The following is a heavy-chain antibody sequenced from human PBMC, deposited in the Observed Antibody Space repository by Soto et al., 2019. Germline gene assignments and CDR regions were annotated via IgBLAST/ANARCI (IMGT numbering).Heavy chain of an antibody. V-gene: IGHV3-7*05. CDR3: AREMPPVGYGDSQGFDY. Sequence: GGSLRLSCAASGFTFSSYWMSWVRQAPGKGLEWVANIKQDGSEKYYVDSVKGRFTISRDNAKNSLYLQMNSLRAEDTAVYYCAREMPPVGYGDSQGFDYWGQGTLVTVSS. J-gene: IGHJ4*02. D-gene: IGHD4-17*01. CDR1: GFTFSSYW. CDR2: IKQDGSEK.